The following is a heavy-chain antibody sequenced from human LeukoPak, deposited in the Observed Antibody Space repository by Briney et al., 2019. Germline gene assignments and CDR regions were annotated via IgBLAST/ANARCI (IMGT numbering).Heavy chain of an antibody. J-gene: IGHJ5*02. CDR1: PYTFDKYY. CDR3: ARDSLELQRRNWFDP. V-gene: IGHV1-46*02. CDR2: INPSGRST. D-gene: IGHD1-7*01. Sequence: ASVKVSCKASPYTFDKYYIHWVRQAPGQGLEWMGVINPSGRSTGYAQQFQGRVTVTRDTSTSTVYMDLSSLRSEDSAVYYCARDSLELQRRNWFDPWGQGTLVTVSS.